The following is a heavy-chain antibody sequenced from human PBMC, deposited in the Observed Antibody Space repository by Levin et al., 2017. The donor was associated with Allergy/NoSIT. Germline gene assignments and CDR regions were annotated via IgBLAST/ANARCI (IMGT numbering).Heavy chain of an antibody. V-gene: IGHV4-34*01. CDR1: GGSFSGYY. Sequence: SETLSLTCAVYGGSFSGYYWSWIRQPPGKGLEWIGEINHSGSTNYNPSLKSRVTISVDTSKNQFSLKLSSVTAADTAVYYCARDPAAVDEAGYWGQGTLVTVSS. J-gene: IGHJ4*02. D-gene: IGHD5-12*01. CDR3: ARDPAAVDEAGY. CDR2: INHSGST.